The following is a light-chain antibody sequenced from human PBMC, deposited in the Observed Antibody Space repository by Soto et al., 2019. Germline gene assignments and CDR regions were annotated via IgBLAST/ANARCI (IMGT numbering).Light chain of an antibody. Sequence: QSVLTQPRSVSGSPGQSVTISCTGTTGDVGAYNFVSWYQLHPGKAPKLMIYDASKRPSGVPDRFSASKSGNTASLTISGLQADDEADYYCCSYAGSFTLVFGGGTKLTVL. CDR3: CSYAGSFTLV. V-gene: IGLV2-11*01. CDR2: DAS. CDR1: TGDVGAYNF. J-gene: IGLJ3*02.